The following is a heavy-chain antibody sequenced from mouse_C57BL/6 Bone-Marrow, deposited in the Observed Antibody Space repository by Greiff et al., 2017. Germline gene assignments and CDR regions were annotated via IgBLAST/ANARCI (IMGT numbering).Heavy chain of an antibody. CDR1: GFSLTSYG. CDR3: ARAIYYDYFYAMDY. V-gene: IGHV2-2*01. D-gene: IGHD2-4*01. J-gene: IGHJ4*01. CDR2: IWSGGST. Sequence: QVQLQQSGPGLVQPSQSLSITCTVSGFSLTSYGVHWVRQSPGKGLEWLGVIWSGGSTDSNAAFISSLSISKDNSKSEVLFKMNSLQADDTAIYYSARAIYYDYFYAMDYWGQGTSVTVSS.